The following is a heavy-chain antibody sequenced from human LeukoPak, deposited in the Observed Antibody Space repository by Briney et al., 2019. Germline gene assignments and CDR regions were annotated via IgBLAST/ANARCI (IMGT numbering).Heavy chain of an antibody. CDR2: IIPIFGTA. J-gene: IGHJ6*02. D-gene: IGHD2-2*01. Sequence: ASVKVSCKASRGTFSSYAISWVRQAPGQGLEWMGGIIPIFGTANYAQKFQGRVTITADESTSTAYMELSSLRSEDTAVYYCARTLDIVVVPAATVDGMDVWGQGTTVTVSS. CDR3: ARTLDIVVVPAATVDGMDV. V-gene: IGHV1-69*13. CDR1: RGTFSSYA.